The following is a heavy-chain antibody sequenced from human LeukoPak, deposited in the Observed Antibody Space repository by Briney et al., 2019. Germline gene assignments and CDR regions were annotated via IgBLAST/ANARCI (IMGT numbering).Heavy chain of an antibody. J-gene: IGHJ6*02. CDR2: ISSSSSYI. CDR1: GFTFSSYS. D-gene: IGHD3-16*01. V-gene: IGHV3-21*01. CDR3: AREWGDYGMDV. Sequence: PGGYLRLSCAASGFTFSSYSMNWVRQAPGKGLEWVSSISSSSSYIYYADSVKGRFTISRDNAKNSLYLQMNSLRAEDTAVYYCAREWGDYGMDVWGQGTTVTVSS.